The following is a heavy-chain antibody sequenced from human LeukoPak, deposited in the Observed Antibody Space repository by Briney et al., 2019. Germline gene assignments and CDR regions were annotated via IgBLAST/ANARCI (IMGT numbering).Heavy chain of an antibody. CDR3: ARVGLYYGGSYYEDY. CDR2: IYYSGST. CDR1: GGSISSSSYY. Sequence: SETLSLTCTVSGGSISSSSYYWGWIRQPPGKGLEWIGSIYYSGSTYYNPSLKSRVTISVETPKNQFSLKLSFVTAADTAVYYCARVGLYYGGSYYEDYWGQGTLVTVSS. V-gene: IGHV4-39*07. D-gene: IGHD1-26*01. J-gene: IGHJ4*02.